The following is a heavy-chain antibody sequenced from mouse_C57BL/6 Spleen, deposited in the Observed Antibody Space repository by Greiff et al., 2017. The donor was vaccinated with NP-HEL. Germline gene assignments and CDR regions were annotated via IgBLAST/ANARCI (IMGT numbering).Heavy chain of an antibody. CDR3: ARGYYGSSGAMDY. CDR1: GYSITSGYY. J-gene: IGHJ4*01. CDR2: ISYDGSN. D-gene: IGHD1-1*01. Sequence: DVQLQESGPGLVKPSQSLSLTCSVTGYSITSGYYWNWIRQFPGNKLEWMGYISYDGSNNYNPSLKNRISITRDTSKNQFFLKLNSVTTEDTATYYCARGYYGSSGAMDYWGQGTSVTVSS. V-gene: IGHV3-6*01.